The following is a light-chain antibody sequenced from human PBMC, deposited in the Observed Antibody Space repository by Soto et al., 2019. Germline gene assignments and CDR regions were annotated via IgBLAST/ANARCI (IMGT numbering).Light chain of an antibody. CDR1: SSDVGGYNY. CDR3: GSYTSSSTPWV. V-gene: IGLV2-14*01. J-gene: IGLJ3*02. Sequence: QSALTQPASVSGSPGQSITISCTGTSSDVGGYNYVSWYQQHPSKAPKLMIYEVSNRPSGVSNRFSGSKSGNTASLTISGLQAEDEADYYCGSYTSSSTPWVFGGGTKLTVL. CDR2: EVS.